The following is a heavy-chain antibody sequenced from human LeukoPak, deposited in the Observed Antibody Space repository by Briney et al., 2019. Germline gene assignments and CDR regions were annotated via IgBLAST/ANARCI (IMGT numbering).Heavy chain of an antibody. CDR2: ISGSGGST. Sequence: PGGSLRLSCAASGFTFSSYAMSWVRQAPGKGLEWVSAISGSGGSTYYADSVKGRFTISRDNSKNTLYLQMNSLRAEDTAVYYCAKEGPLYYDSSGYYSLWGQGTLVTVSS. D-gene: IGHD3-22*01. J-gene: IGHJ4*02. V-gene: IGHV3-23*01. CDR3: AKEGPLYYDSSGYYSL. CDR1: GFTFSSYA.